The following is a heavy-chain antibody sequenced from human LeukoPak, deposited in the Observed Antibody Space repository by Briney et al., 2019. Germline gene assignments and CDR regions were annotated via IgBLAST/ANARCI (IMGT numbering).Heavy chain of an antibody. CDR2: ISSSSSYI. D-gene: IGHD5-18*01. CDR1: GFTFSSYS. CDR3: ARETYTSGYPFDD. J-gene: IGHJ4*02. Sequence: PGGSLRLSCAASGFTFSSYSMNWVRQAPGKGLEWVSSISSSSSYIYYADSVKGRFTISRDNAKNSLYLQMNSLRAEDTAVYYCARETYTSGYPFDDWGQGTLVTVSS. V-gene: IGHV3-21*01.